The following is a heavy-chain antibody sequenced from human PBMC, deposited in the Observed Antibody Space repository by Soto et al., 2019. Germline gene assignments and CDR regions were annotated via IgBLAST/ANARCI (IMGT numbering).Heavy chain of an antibody. CDR1: GFTFSSYA. D-gene: IGHD2-15*01. V-gene: IGHV3-23*01. CDR3: AKHGCSGGSCYSDAFDI. Sequence: VQLLESGGGLVQPGGSLRLSCAASGFTFSSYAMSWVRQAPGKGLEWVSAISGSGGSTYYADSVKGRFTISRDNSKNTLYLQMNSLRAEDTAVYYCAKHGCSGGSCYSDAFDIWGQGTMVTVSS. J-gene: IGHJ3*02. CDR2: ISGSGGST.